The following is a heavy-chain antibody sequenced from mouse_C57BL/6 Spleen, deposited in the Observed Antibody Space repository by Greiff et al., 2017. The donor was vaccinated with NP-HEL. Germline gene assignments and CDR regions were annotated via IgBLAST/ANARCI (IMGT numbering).Heavy chain of an antibody. V-gene: IGHV1-52*01. CDR2: IDPSDSET. Sequence: QVQLKQPGAELVRPGSSVKLSCKASGYTFTSYWMHWVKQRPIQGLEWIGNIDPSDSETHYNQKFKDKATLTVDKSSSTAYMQLSSLTSEDSAVYYCARRGDYDSFAYWGQGTLVTVSA. J-gene: IGHJ3*01. CDR3: ARRGDYDSFAY. CDR1: GYTFTSYW. D-gene: IGHD2-4*01.